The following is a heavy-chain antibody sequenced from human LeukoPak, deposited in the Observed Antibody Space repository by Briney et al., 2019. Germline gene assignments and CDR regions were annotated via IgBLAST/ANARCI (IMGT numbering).Heavy chain of an antibody. V-gene: IGHV3-48*02. CDR2: IRTSGTGI. J-gene: IGHJ4*02. CDR1: GITFSSHS. CDR3: AISGN. D-gene: IGHD1-20*01. Sequence: GGSLRLSCAASGITFSSHSMNWVRQAPGKGLEWISYIRTSGTGISYADSVRGRFTISRDNAKNSLYLQMDSLRDEDTAMYYCAISGNWGQGTLVTVSS.